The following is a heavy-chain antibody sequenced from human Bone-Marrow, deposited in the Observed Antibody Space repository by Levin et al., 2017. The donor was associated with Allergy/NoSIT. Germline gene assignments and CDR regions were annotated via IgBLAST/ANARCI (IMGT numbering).Heavy chain of an antibody. V-gene: IGHV3-13*04. D-gene: IGHD2-2*01. J-gene: IGHJ4*02. Sequence: PGGSLRLSCAASGFTFSSYDMHWVRQATGRGLEWVSAIGTAADSYYSGSVKGRFTVSRDNAKNSFYLQMNSLRAGDTAVYYCARVALPRYCTSISCSDSGYYFDYWGQGTLVTVSS. CDR1: GFTFSSYD. CDR3: ARVALPRYCTSISCSDSGYYFDY. CDR2: IGTAADS.